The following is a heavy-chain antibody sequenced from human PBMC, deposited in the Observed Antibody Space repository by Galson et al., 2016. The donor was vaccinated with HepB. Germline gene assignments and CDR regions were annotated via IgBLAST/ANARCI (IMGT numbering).Heavy chain of an antibody. Sequence: SVKVSCKASGYRFHELAINWVRQAPGHGLEWMGWINTNNAKPTYAQDFTGRFVFSLDSSVDTAHLLISDLRADDTAIYYCAKDVYDGGDHPHFDYWGQGTLVTVSS. V-gene: IGHV7-4-1*02. CDR2: INTNNAKP. D-gene: IGHD3-16*01. CDR1: GYRFHELA. J-gene: IGHJ4*02. CDR3: AKDVYDGGDHPHFDY.